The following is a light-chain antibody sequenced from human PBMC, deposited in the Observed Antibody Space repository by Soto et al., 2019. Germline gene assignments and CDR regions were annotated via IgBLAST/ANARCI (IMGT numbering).Light chain of an antibody. J-gene: IGKJ3*01. V-gene: IGKV3-20*01. CDR3: QQYDASPLT. CDR1: QSLSTNS. Sequence: EIVLTQSPGTLSLSPGERATLSCRASQSLSTNSLAWYQQKPGQTPRLLIYAASTRDTDIPDRFNGSGSGTDFALTISRLEPEDFALYYCQQYDASPLTFGPGTEVDVK. CDR2: AAS.